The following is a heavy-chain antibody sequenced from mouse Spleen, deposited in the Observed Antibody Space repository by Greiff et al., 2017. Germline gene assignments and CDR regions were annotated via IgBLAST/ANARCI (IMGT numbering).Heavy chain of an antibody. V-gene: IGHV14-4*01. CDR1: GFTITDDY. J-gene: IGHJ4*01. CDR3: TKNDGYSNYYAIDY. CDR2: IYPENGDT. Sequence: VQLQQSGAELVRPGASVKLSCTASGFTITDDYMPWVKQRPEQGLEWIGWIYPENGDTEYASKFKGKATITADTSSNTAYLQLSSLTSEDTAVYYCTKNDGYSNYYAIDYWGQGTSVTVSS. D-gene: IGHD2-3*01.